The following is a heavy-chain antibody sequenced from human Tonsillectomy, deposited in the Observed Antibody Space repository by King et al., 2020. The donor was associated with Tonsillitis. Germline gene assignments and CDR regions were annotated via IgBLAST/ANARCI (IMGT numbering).Heavy chain of an antibody. CDR1: GYTFTSYG. V-gene: IGHV1-18*01. J-gene: IGHJ3*02. D-gene: IGHD3-22*01. Sequence: QLVQSGAEVKKPGASVKVSCKASGYTFTSYGISWVRQAPGQGLEWMGWISAYNGNTNYAQKLQGRVTMTTDTSTSTAYMELRNLRSDDRAVYYCARNDYYDGSGYYGGDAFDIWGQGTLVTVSS. CDR2: ISAYNGNT. CDR3: ARNDYYDGSGYYGGDAFDI.